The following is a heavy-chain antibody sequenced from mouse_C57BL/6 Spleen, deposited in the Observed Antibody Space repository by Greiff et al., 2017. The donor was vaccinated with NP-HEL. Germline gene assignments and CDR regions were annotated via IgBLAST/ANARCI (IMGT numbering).Heavy chain of an antibody. Sequence: RGAELVRPGTSVKLSCKASGYTFTSYWMHWVKQRPGQGLEWIGVIDPSDSYTNYNQKFKGKATLTVDTSSSTAYMQLSSLTSEDSAVYYCARIRYRSNYWFAYWGQGTLVTVSA. D-gene: IGHD2-5*01. CDR2: IDPSDSYT. V-gene: IGHV1-59*01. CDR1: GYTFTSYW. J-gene: IGHJ3*01. CDR3: ARIRYRSNYWFAY.